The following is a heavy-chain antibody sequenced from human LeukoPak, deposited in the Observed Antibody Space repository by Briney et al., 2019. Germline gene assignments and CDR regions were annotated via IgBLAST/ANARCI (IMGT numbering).Heavy chain of an antibody. CDR1: GFIFTDSW. V-gene: IGHV3-7*01. J-gene: IGHJ4*02. CDR2: INEDGSDK. CDR3: ARGGSSYPVDY. Sequence: PGGSLRLSCAASGFIFTDSWMAWVLQAPGKGLEWLANINEDGSDKNYVAALKGRFTISRDNAKKSLYLQMNSLRAEDTAVYYCARGGSSYPVDYWGQGTLVTVSS. D-gene: IGHD1-26*01.